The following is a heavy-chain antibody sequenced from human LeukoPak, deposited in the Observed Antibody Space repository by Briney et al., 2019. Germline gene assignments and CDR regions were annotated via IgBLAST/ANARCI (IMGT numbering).Heavy chain of an antibody. CDR3: GRDLGGRSGY. V-gene: IGHV3-30-3*01. J-gene: IGHJ4*02. Sequence: GGSLRLSCAASGFTFSSYAMHWVRQAPGKGLEWVAVISYDGSNKYYADSVKGRFTISRDNAKNTLYLQMNSLRAEDTAVYYCGRDLGGRSGYWGQGTLVTVSS. CDR2: ISYDGSNK. CDR1: GFTFSSYA. D-gene: IGHD1-26*01.